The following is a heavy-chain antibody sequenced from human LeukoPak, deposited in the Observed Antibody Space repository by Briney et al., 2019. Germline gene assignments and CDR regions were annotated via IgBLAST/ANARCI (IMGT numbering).Heavy chain of an antibody. CDR1: GFTFSGSA. D-gene: IGHD5-24*01. CDR3: AKGDGYNYDNWFDP. V-gene: IGHV3-23*01. Sequence: HSGGSLRLSCAASGFTFSGSALSWVRQAPRKGLEWGSSINTSGGTTYYADSVKGRFTISRDNSKNTVYLQMNSLRAEDTAVYYCAKGDGYNYDNWFDPWGQGTLVSVSS. CDR2: INTSGGTT. J-gene: IGHJ5*02.